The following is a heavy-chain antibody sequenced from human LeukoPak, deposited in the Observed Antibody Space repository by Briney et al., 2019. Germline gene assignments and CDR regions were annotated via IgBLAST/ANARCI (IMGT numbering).Heavy chain of an antibody. Sequence: ASVKVSCKASGYTFTGYYMHWVRQAPGQGLEWMGWINPNSGGTNYAQKFQGRVTMTRDTSISTAYMDLSSLRSEDTAVYYCARGGTKYYYYMDVWGKGTTVTVSS. CDR3: ARGGTKYYYYMDV. CDR2: INPNSGGT. CDR1: GYTFTGYY. D-gene: IGHD2-8*01. J-gene: IGHJ6*03. V-gene: IGHV1-2*02.